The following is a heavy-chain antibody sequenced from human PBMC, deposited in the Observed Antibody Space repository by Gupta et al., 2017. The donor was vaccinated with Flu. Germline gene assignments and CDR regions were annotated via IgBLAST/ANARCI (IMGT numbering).Heavy chain of an antibody. J-gene: IGHJ4*02. CDR3: ARAEPVLYYFDY. V-gene: IGHV4-31*02. Sequence: YSGSTYYNPSLKSRVTISVDTSKNQFSLKLSSVTAADTAVYYCARAEPVLYYFDYWGQGTLVTVSS. D-gene: IGHD2-8*02. CDR2: YSGST.